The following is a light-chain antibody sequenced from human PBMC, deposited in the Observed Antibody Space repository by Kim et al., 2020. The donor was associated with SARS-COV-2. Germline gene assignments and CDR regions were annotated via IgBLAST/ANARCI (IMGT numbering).Light chain of an antibody. V-gene: IGLV2-23*02. CDR1: SSEFGSYTL. J-gene: IGLJ1*01. CDR2: EVS. Sequence: GQSITISCTRTSSEFGSYTLVSWYQQHPGKAPKLMIYEVSKRPSGVSNRFSGSKSGNTASLTISGLQAEDEADYYCCSYAGSSTYVFGTGTKVTVL. CDR3: CSYAGSSTYV.